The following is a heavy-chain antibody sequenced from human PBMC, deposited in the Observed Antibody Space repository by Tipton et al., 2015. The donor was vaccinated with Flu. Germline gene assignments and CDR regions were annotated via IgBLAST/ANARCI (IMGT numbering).Heavy chain of an antibody. D-gene: IGHD6-19*01. J-gene: IGHJ3*02. CDR3: ASQTDIAVAVSSGAFDT. CDR2: IYTSGST. CDR1: GGSISSYY. Sequence: TLSLTCTVSGGSISSYYWSWIRQPAGKGLEWIGRIYTSGSTNYNPSLKSRVTMSVDTSKNQFSLKLSSVTAADTAVYYCASQTDIAVAVSSGAFDTWGQGTMVTVSS. V-gene: IGHV4-4*07.